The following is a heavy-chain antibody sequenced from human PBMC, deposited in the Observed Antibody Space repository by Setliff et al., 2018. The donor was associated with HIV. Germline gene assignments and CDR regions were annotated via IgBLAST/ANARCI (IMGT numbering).Heavy chain of an antibody. D-gene: IGHD1-7*01. CDR1: GFTSTNSA. CDR3: AADPQTGTTSYDAFDI. V-gene: IGHV1-58*01. J-gene: IGHJ3*02. Sequence: SVKVSCKASGFTSTNSAVQWVRQARGQRLEWMGWIVVGSGNTNYAQKFQERVTITRDMSTSRAYMELSGLRTEDTAVYYCAADPQTGTTSYDAFDIWGQGTVVTVSS. CDR2: IVVGSGNT.